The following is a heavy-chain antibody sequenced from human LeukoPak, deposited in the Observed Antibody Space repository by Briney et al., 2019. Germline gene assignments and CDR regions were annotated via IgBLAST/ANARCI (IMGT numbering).Heavy chain of an antibody. CDR2: INWNGNTI. CDR3: ASGNDILTGYLSYMDV. CDR1: GFTFDDYD. V-gene: IGHV3-20*04. Sequence: GGSLRLSCAASGFTFDDYDINWVRHAPGKGLEWVSHINWNGNTIGYADSMKGRSTISRDNAKNSLYLQMNSLRAEDTAVYYCASGNDILTGYLSYMDVWGKGTTVTISS. D-gene: IGHD3-9*01. J-gene: IGHJ6*03.